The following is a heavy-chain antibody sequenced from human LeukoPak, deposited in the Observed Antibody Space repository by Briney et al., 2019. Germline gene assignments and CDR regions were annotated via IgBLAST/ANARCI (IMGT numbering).Heavy chain of an antibody. Sequence: PSETLSLTCAVYGGSFSGYYWSWIRQPPGKGLEWIGEINHSGSTNYNPSLKSRVTISVDTSKNQFSLKLSSVTAADTAVYYCARGVVVLTHYYYYGMDVWGQGTTVTASS. CDR2: INHSGST. CDR3: ARGVVVLTHYYYYGMDV. V-gene: IGHV4-34*01. CDR1: GGSFSGYY. J-gene: IGHJ6*02. D-gene: IGHD2-15*01.